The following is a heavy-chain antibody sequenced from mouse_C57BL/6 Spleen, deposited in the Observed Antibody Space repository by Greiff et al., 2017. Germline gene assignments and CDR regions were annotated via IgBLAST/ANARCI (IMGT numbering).Heavy chain of an antibody. D-gene: IGHD2-4*01. CDR3: ARDDYDGFAY. V-gene: IGHV5-17*01. Sequence: EVQRVESGGGLVKPGGSLKLSCAASGFTFSDYGMHWVRQAPEQGLEWVAYISSGSSTIYYTDTVKGRFTISRDNAKNTLFMQMTSLMSEDTAMYYCARDDYDGFAYWGQGTLVTVSA. CDR2: ISSGSSTI. J-gene: IGHJ3*01. CDR1: GFTFSDYG.